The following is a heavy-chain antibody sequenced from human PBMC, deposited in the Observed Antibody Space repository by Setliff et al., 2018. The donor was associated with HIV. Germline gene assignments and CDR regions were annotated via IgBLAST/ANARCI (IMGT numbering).Heavy chain of an antibody. V-gene: IGHV3-23*01. Sequence: GGSLRLSCVGSGFTFSSYAMSWVRQAPGKGLEWVSSISSSDVTTYYVDSVKGRFAISRDNSKNTLHLQMNSRRAEDTAVYYCAREEMHDYVWGSYRFDYWGQGTLVTVSS. CDR1: GFTFSSYA. J-gene: IGHJ4*02. CDR3: AREEMHDYVWGSYRFDY. D-gene: IGHD3-16*02. CDR2: ISSSDVTT.